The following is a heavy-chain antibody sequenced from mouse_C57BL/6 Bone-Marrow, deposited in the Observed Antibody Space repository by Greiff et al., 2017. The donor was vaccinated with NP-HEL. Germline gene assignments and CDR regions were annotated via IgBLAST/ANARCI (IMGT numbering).Heavy chain of an antibody. J-gene: IGHJ2*01. V-gene: IGHV8-12*01. CDR2: IYWGDAK. CDR3: ARNWGLFDY. D-gene: IGHD4-1*01. Sequence: QVQLKESGPGILQSSQTLSLTCSFSGFSLSTSGMGVSWLRQPSGQGLEWLAHIYWGDAKRYNPSLESRLTISKDTSRHQVFLKITSVDTADTATYYCARNWGLFDYWGQGTTLTVSS. CDR1: GFSLSTSGMG.